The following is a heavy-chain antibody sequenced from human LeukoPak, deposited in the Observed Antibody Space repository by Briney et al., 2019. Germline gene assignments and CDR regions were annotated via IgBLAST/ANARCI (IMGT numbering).Heavy chain of an antibody. Sequence: GASVKVSCKASGYTFTSYGISWVGQAPGQGLEWMGWISAYNGNTNYEQKLQGRVTMTTDTSTSTAYMELRSLRSDDTAVYYCARDPWGSGSHSYYYYYMDVWGKGTTVTISS. J-gene: IGHJ6*03. CDR3: ARDPWGSGSHSYYYYYMDV. D-gene: IGHD1-26*01. CDR1: GYTFTSYG. V-gene: IGHV1-18*01. CDR2: ISAYNGNT.